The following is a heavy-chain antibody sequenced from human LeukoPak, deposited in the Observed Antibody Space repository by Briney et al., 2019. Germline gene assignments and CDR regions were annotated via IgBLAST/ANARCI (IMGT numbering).Heavy chain of an antibody. Sequence: GGSLRPSCAASGFTFSSYSMNWVRQAPGKGLEWVSYISSSSSTIYYADSVKGRFTISRDNAKNSLYLQMNSLRAEDTAVYYCAREPTYYDFWSGYSWFDYWGQGTLVTVSS. CDR2: ISSSSSTI. J-gene: IGHJ4*02. CDR3: AREPTYYDFWSGYSWFDY. V-gene: IGHV3-48*01. D-gene: IGHD3-3*01. CDR1: GFTFSSYS.